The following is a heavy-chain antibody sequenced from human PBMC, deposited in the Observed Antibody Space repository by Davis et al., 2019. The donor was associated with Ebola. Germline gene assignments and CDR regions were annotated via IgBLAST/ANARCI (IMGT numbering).Heavy chain of an antibody. Sequence: SQTLSLTCAISGDRISTYNGAWNWIRQSPSRGLEWLGRTYYRSAWFNDYAASVQSRININPDTSKNHFSLQLKSVTPEDTAVYYCARGNMVRGVIGMDVWGQGTTVTVSS. D-gene: IGHD3-10*01. J-gene: IGHJ6*02. CDR1: GDRISTYNGA. V-gene: IGHV6-1*01. CDR3: ARGNMVRGVIGMDV. CDR2: TYYRSAWFN.